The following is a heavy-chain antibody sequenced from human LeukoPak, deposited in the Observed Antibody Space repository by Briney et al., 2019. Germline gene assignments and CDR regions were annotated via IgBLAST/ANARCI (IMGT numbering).Heavy chain of an antibody. V-gene: IGHV4-59*01. CDR1: GGSMSSYY. CDR3: ARGGWSLDY. CDR2: IYNSGST. Sequence: SETLSLTCTVSGGSMSSYYWSWIRQPPGKGLEWIGYIYNSGSTNYNPSLKSRVTISVDTSKNQFSLKLSSVTAADTAVYYCARGGWSLDYWGQGTLVTVSS. J-gene: IGHJ4*02.